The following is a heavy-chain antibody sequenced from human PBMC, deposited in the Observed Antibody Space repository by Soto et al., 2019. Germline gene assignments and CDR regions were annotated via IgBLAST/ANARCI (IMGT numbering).Heavy chain of an antibody. CDR3: ARAPSHHDGFDM. Sequence: ASVKVSCKASGYTFTGYYMHWVRQAPGQGLEWMGWINPNSGGTNYAQKFQGRVTMTRDTYISTAYMELSRLRSDETDVYYCARAPSHHDGFDMWGQGKKVTAS. CDR1: GYTFTGYY. V-gene: IGHV1-2*02. CDR2: INPNSGGT. J-gene: IGHJ3*02.